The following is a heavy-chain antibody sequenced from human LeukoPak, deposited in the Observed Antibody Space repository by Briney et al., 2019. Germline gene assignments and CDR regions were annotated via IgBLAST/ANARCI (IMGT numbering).Heavy chain of an antibody. D-gene: IGHD1-26*01. CDR1: GFSPSTSGVG. V-gene: IGHV2-5*01. Sequence: SGPTLVKPTQTLTLTCTFSGFSPSTSGVGVGWIRQPPGKALEWLALIYWNDDTRYSPSLKSRLTITKDTSKNQVVLTMTNMDPVDTATYYCAHSLYYLHAFDIWGQGTMVTVSS. J-gene: IGHJ3*02. CDR2: IYWNDDT. CDR3: AHSLYYLHAFDI.